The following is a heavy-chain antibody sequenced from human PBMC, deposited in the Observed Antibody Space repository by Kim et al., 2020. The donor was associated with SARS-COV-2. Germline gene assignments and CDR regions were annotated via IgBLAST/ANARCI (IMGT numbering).Heavy chain of an antibody. V-gene: IGHV3-30-3*01. D-gene: IGHD3-3*01. CDR2: ISYDGSNK. Sequence: GGSLRLSCAASGFTFSSYAMHWVRQAPGKGLEWVAVISYDGSNKYYADSVKGRLTISRDNSKNTLYLQMNSLRAEDTAVYYCARGDRYDFWSGYYTPFDYWGQGTLVTVSS. CDR1: GFTFSSYA. CDR3: ARGDRYDFWSGYYTPFDY. J-gene: IGHJ4*02.